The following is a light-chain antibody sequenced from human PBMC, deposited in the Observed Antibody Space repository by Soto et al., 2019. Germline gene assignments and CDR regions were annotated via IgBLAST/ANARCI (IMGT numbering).Light chain of an antibody. Sequence: DIQMTQSPSTVSAYVVYSVTITCRSSQSITTWLAWYQQRPGKAPKLLIYKASTLKSWVPSRFSGSGSGTEFTLTISSLQPDDFATYYCQQYNGYSPAWTFGQGTKVDIK. J-gene: IGKJ1*01. CDR1: QSITTW. V-gene: IGKV1-5*03. CDR3: QQYNGYSPAWT. CDR2: KAS.